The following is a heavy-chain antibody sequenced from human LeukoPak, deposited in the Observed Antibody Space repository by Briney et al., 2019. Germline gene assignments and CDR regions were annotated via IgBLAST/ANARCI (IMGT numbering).Heavy chain of an antibody. V-gene: IGHV1-18*01. Sequence: ASVKVSCKASGYTFTSYGISWVRQAPGQGLEWMGWINAYNGNTNYAQRLQDRVTMTTDTSTNTAYMELRSLRSDDTAVYYCASGPLRLGELSAPPDYWGQGTLVTVSS. D-gene: IGHD3-16*02. CDR2: INAYNGNT. CDR3: ASGPLRLGELSAPPDY. CDR1: GYTFTSYG. J-gene: IGHJ4*02.